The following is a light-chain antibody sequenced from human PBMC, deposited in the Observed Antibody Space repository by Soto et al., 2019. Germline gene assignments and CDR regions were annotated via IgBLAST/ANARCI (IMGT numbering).Light chain of an antibody. CDR3: QQYGSLWT. CDR2: GAS. J-gene: IGKJ1*01. CDR1: QSVTNNY. Sequence: EFELTQSPGTLSLSPGERATLSCRASQSVTNNYLAWYQQKTGQAPRLLIYGASSRVIGIPDRFSGSGSGTDFTLTISRLEPEDFAMYYCQQYGSLWTFGQGTKVEFK. V-gene: IGKV3-20*01.